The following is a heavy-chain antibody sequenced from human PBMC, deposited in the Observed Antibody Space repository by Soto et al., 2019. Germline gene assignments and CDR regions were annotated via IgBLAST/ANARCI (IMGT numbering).Heavy chain of an antibody. Sequence: GSSVKVSCKASGYTFTSYAMHWVRQAPGQRLEWMGWINAGNGNTKYSQKFQGRVTITRDTSASTAYMELSSLRSEGTAVYYCARDPPRIAAAGKPHYYYGMDVWGQGTTVTVSS. CDR2: INAGNGNT. V-gene: IGHV1-3*01. CDR1: GYTFTSYA. CDR3: ARDPPRIAAAGKPHYYYGMDV. D-gene: IGHD6-13*01. J-gene: IGHJ6*02.